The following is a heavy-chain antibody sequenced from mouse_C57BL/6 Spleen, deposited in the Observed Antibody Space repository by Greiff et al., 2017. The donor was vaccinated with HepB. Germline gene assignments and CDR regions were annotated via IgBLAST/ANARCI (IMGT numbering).Heavy chain of an antibody. CDR1: GFTFSSYA. Sequence: DVKLVESGGGLVKPGGSLKLSCAASGFTFSSYAMSWVRQTPEKRLEWVATISDGGSYTYYPDNVKGRCAISRDNAKNNLYLQLSHLTSEDTAMYYCARDGGNYMGGFAYWGQGTLVTVSA. V-gene: IGHV5-4*01. CDR2: ISDGGSYT. D-gene: IGHD2-1*01. CDR3: ARDGGNYMGGFAY. J-gene: IGHJ3*01.